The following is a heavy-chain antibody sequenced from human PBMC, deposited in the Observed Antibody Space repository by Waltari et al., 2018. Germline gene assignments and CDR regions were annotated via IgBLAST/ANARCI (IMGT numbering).Heavy chain of an antibody. CDR1: GYSISSGYY. CDR2: IYHSGST. D-gene: IGHD1-26*01. Sequence: QVQLQESGPGLVKPSETLSLTCAVSGYSISSGYYWRRIRQPPGKGLEWIGSIYHSGSTYYNPSLKSRVTISVDTSKNQFSLKLSSVTAADTAVYYCARRRSGSHMQPAFDIWGQGTMVTVSS. J-gene: IGHJ3*02. V-gene: IGHV4-38-2*01. CDR3: ARRRSGSHMQPAFDI.